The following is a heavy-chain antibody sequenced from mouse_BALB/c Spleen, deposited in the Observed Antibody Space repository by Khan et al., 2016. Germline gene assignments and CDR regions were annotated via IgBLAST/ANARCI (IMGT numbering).Heavy chain of an antibody. Sequence: EVQLQEAGPGLVKPSQSLSLTCTVTGYSITSDYAWNWIRQFPGNKLEWMGYISYSGTTTYNPSLKSRISITRDTSKNQFFLQLNSVTTEDTATYYCARWLDAVDYWGQGTSVTVSS. CDR3: ARWLDAVDY. V-gene: IGHV3-2*02. CDR2: ISYSGTT. CDR1: GYSITSDYA. D-gene: IGHD2-2*01. J-gene: IGHJ4*01.